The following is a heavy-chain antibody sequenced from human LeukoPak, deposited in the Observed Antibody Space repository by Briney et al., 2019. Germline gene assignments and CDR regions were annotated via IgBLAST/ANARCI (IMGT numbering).Heavy chain of an antibody. CDR3: AKDGAGPPYDFWSGYFTSPYYFDY. V-gene: IGHV3-30*18. D-gene: IGHD3-3*01. CDR1: GYTFSSYG. J-gene: IGHJ4*02. CDR2: ISYDGSNK. Sequence: SCKASGYTFSSYGMHWVRQAPGKGLEWVAVISYDGSNKYYADSVKGRFTISRDNSKNTLYLQMNSLRAEDTAVYYCAKDGAGPPYDFWSGYFTSPYYFDYWGQGTLVTVSS.